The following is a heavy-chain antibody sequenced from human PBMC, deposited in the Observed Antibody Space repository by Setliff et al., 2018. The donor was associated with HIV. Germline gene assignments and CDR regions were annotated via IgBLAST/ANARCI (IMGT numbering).Heavy chain of an antibody. CDR3: ARRSSSYNFWSGYSYYGLDV. Sequence: LRLSCVASGFSFSEYEMIWVRQAPGKGLESISYISSSASALYYADSVKGRFTISRDNANNSLSLLMVSLRAEDTGLYFCARRSSSYNFWSGYSYYGLDVWGQGTTVTVSS. V-gene: IGHV3-48*03. D-gene: IGHD3-3*01. J-gene: IGHJ6*02. CDR2: ISSSASAL. CDR1: GFSFSEYE.